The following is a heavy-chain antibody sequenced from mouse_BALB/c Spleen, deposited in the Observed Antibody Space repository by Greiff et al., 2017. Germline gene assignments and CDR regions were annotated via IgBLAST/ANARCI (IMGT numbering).Heavy chain of an antibody. CDR1: GFNIKDTY. D-gene: IGHD2-4*01. J-gene: IGHJ3*01. V-gene: IGHV14-3*02. CDR3: AREGIYYDYDWGFAY. CDR2: IDPANGNT. Sequence: VQLQQSGAELVKPGASVKLSCTASGFNIKDTYMHWVKQRPEQGLEWIGRIDPANGNTKYDPKFQGKATITADTSSNTAYLQLSSLTSEDTAVYYCAREGIYYDYDWGFAYWGQGTLVTVSA.